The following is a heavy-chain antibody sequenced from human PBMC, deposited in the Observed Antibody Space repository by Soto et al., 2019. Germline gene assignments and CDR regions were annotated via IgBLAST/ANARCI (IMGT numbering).Heavy chain of an antibody. V-gene: IGHV3-23*01. CDR2: ISGSGGST. CDR3: AKDWGVGPAATGGWFDP. Sequence: EVQLLESGGGLVQPGGSLRLSCAASGFTFSSYAMSWVRQAPGKGLEWVSAISGSGGSTYYADSVKGRFTISSDNSKNTLNLQMTSLRAEDTAVYYCAKDWGVGPAATGGWFDPWGQGTLVTVSS. D-gene: IGHD2-2*01. CDR1: GFTFSSYA. J-gene: IGHJ5*02.